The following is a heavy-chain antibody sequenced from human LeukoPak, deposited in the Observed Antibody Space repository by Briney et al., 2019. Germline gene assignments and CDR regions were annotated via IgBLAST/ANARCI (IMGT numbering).Heavy chain of an antibody. V-gene: IGHV3-64D*09. J-gene: IGHJ4*02. CDR2: ISSNGGVT. CDR3: VKPFSGSYYTVYYFDF. Sequence: GGSLRLSCSASGFTFSNYAMHGVRQAPGKGLEYVSAISSNGGVTYNADSVKGRFTISRDNSKNTLYLQMGSLRAEDTAVYYCVKPFSGSYYTVYYFDFWGQGTLVTVSS. CDR1: GFTFSNYA. D-gene: IGHD3-10*01.